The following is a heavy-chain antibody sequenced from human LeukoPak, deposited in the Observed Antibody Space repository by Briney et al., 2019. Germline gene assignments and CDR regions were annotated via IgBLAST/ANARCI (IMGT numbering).Heavy chain of an antibody. V-gene: IGHV1-69*05. J-gene: IGHJ6*03. Sequence: SVKVCCKASGGTFSSYAISWVRQAPGQGLEWMGGIIPIFGTANYAQKFQGRVTITTDESTSTAYMELSSLRSEDTAVYSCARGVVVPAAIPEYYYYYMDVWGKGTTVTVSS. CDR2: IIPIFGTA. CDR3: ARGVVVPAAIPEYYYYYMDV. CDR1: GGTFSSYA. D-gene: IGHD2-2*01.